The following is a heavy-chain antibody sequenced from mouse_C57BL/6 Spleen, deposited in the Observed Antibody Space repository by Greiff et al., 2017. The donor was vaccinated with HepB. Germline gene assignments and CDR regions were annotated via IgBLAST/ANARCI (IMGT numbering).Heavy chain of an antibody. CDR3: VRQRADYYGSSYDWYFDV. J-gene: IGHJ1*03. D-gene: IGHD1-1*01. CDR2: IRSKSNNYAT. V-gene: IGHV10-1*01. Sequence: EVQGVESGGGLVQPKGSLKLSCAASGFSFNTYAMNWVRQAPGKGLEWVARIRSKSNNYATYYADSVKDRFTISRDDSESMLYLQMNNLKTEDTAMYYCVRQRADYYGSSYDWYFDVWGTGTTVTVSS. CDR1: GFSFNTYA.